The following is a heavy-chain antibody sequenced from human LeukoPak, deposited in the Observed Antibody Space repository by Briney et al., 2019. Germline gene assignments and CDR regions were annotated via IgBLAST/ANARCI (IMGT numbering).Heavy chain of an antibody. CDR1: GFTFSSYA. V-gene: IGHV3-30-3*01. D-gene: IGHD1-26*01. Sequence: GGSLRLSCAASGFTFSSYAMHWVRQAPGKGLEWVAVISYDGSNKYYADSVKGRFTISRDNSKNTLYLQMNSLRAEDTAVYYYARGGGSLWDYFDYWGQGTLVTVSS. CDR3: ARGGGSLWDYFDY. CDR2: ISYDGSNK. J-gene: IGHJ4*02.